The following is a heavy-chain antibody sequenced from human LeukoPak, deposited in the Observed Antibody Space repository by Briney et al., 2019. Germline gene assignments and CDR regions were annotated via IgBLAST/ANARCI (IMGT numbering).Heavy chain of an antibody. J-gene: IGHJ6*03. CDR2: IYYSGST. CDR1: GGSISSSSYY. D-gene: IGHD3-3*01. V-gene: IGHV4-39*02. Sequence: PSETLSLTCTVSGGSISSSSYYWGWIRQPPGKGLEWIGSIYYSGSTYYNPSLKSRVTISVDTSKNQISLKLSPVTAADTAVYYCARDTMTHNYYYYYMDVWGKGTTVTISS. CDR3: ARDTMTHNYYYYYMDV.